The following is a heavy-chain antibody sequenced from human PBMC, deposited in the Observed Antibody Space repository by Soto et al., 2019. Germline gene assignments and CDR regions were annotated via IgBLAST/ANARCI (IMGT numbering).Heavy chain of an antibody. CDR1: GFTFSSYA. Sequence: EVQLLESGGGLVQPGGSLRLSCAASGFTFSSYAMSWVRQAPGKGLEWVSAISGSGGSTYYADSVKGRFTISRDNSKYTLYLQMNSLRAEDTAVYYCAKDPQGYDFWSGVDYWGQGTLVTVSS. CDR2: ISGSGGST. V-gene: IGHV3-23*01. D-gene: IGHD3-3*01. CDR3: AKDPQGYDFWSGVDY. J-gene: IGHJ4*02.